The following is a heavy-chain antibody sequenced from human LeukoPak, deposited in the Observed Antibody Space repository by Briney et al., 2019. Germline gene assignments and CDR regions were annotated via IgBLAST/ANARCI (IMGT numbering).Heavy chain of an antibody. J-gene: IGHJ3*02. CDR2: INHSGST. V-gene: IGHV4-34*01. D-gene: IGHD3-10*01. CDR1: GGSFSGYY. Sequence: SETLSLTCAVYGGSFSGYYWSWIRQPPGKGLEWTGEINHSGSTNYNPSLKSRVTISVDTSRSQFSLKLSSVTAADTAVYYCASQWFGELLGGDAFDIWGRGTMVTVSS. CDR3: ASQWFGELLGGDAFDI.